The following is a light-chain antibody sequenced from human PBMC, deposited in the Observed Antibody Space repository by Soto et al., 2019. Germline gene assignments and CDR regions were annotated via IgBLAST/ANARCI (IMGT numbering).Light chain of an antibody. Sequence: DIRMTQSPSSLYASVRDRVIITCRASQSISTYLNWYQQKPGKPPKLLIYAASSLQSGVPSRFSGSGSGTQFTLTISSLQPEDFASYYCQQSHSTPPTFGQGTKVEIK. CDR1: QSISTY. CDR3: QQSHSTPPT. V-gene: IGKV1-39*01. J-gene: IGKJ1*01. CDR2: AAS.